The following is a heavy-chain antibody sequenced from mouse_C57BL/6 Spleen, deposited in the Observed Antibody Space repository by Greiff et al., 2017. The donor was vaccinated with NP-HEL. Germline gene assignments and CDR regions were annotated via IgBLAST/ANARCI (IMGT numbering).Heavy chain of an antibody. D-gene: IGHD1-1*01. V-gene: IGHV1-59*01. CDR3: ARRGGSSYRGYFDY. J-gene: IGHJ2*01. CDR2: IDPSDSYT. Sequence: VQLQQPGAELVRPGTSVKLSCKASGYTFTSYWMHWVKQRPGQGLEWIGVIDPSDSYTNYNQKFKGKATLTVDTSSSTAYMQLSSLTSEDSAVYYCARRGGSSYRGYFDYWGQGTTLTVSS. CDR1: GYTFTSYW.